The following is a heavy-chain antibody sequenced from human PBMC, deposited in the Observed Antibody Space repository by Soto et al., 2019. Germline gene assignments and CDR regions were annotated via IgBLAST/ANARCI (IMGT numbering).Heavy chain of an antibody. CDR1: GFTFDDYA. V-gene: IGHV3-9*01. D-gene: IGHD1-7*01. CDR3: AKGMEGRQLPTDY. Sequence: GGSLRLSCAASGFTFDDYAMHWVRQAPGKGLEWVSGISWNSGSIGYADSVKGRFTISRDNAKNSLYLQMNSLRAEDTALYYCAKGMEGRQLPTDYWGQGTLVTVSS. CDR2: ISWNSGSI. J-gene: IGHJ4*02.